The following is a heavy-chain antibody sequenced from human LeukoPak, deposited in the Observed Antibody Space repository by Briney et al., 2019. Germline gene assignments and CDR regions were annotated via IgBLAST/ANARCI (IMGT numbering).Heavy chain of an antibody. V-gene: IGHV3-48*02. J-gene: IGHJ4*02. CDR2: ISSSSSTI. Sequence: GGSLRLSCAASGFTFDSYSMNWVRQAPGKGLEWVSYISSSSSTIYYADSVKSRFTISRDNAKNSLYLQMNSLRDEDTALYHCARDAYYYDSSGYSELDYWGQGTLVTVSS. D-gene: IGHD3-22*01. CDR3: ARDAYYYDSSGYSELDY. CDR1: GFTFDSYS.